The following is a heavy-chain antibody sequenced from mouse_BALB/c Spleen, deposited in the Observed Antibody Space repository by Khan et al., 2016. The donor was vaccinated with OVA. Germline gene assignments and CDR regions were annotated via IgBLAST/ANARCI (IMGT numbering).Heavy chain of an antibody. V-gene: IGHV3-2*02. Sequence: EVQLQESGPGLVKPSQSLSLTCTVTGYSITSDYAWNWIRQFPGNKLEWMGYISSTGGTSYNPSLKSRISITRDTSKNQFFLQLKSVNAEDTATYYCARSLYYSYGYALDCWGRGTLVTVSS. D-gene: IGHD2-14*01. CDR3: ARSLYYSYGYALDC. J-gene: IGHJ4*01. CDR2: ISSTGGT. CDR1: GYSITSDYA.